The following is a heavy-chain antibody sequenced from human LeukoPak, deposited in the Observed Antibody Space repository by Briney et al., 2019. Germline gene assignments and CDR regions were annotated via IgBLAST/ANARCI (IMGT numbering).Heavy chain of an antibody. D-gene: IGHD3-9*01. Sequence: GGSLRLSCAASGFTFDDYAMHWVRQAPGKGLEWVSGISWNSGSIGYADSVKGRFTISRGNAKNSLYLQMNSLRAEDTAMYYCARGGYILTTNWFDPWGQGTLVTVSS. V-gene: IGHV3-9*01. CDR1: GFTFDDYA. J-gene: IGHJ5*02. CDR2: ISWNSGSI. CDR3: ARGGYILTTNWFDP.